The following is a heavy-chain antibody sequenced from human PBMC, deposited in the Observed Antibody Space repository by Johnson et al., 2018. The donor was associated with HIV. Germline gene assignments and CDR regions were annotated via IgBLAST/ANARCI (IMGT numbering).Heavy chain of an antibody. D-gene: IGHD5-24*01. CDR3: AREMAATNAWALDI. J-gene: IGHJ3*02. V-gene: IGHV3-53*01. CDR2: IYSGGSI. Sequence: VQLVESGGGVLRPGGSLRLSCAASGFLVSSNYMSWVRQAPWKGLEWVSVIYSGGSIYYADSVKGRFTISRDNSKNTLYLQMNSLRAEDTAVYYCAREMAATNAWALDIWGQGTMVTVSS. CDR1: GFLVSSNY.